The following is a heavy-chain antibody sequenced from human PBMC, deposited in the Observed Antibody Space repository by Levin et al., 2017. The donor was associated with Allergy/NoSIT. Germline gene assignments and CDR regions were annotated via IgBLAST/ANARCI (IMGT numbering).Heavy chain of an antibody. Sequence: SETLSLTCSVSGGSVSSGTYYWSWIRRPPGKGLEWIGYINYRGATKYNPSPKSPVTISVDPSKHEFSLKVTSVTAADTAVYYCARNRIIVAGGNDYYYGMDVWGQGTTVTVSS. J-gene: IGHJ6*02. CDR2: INYRGAT. CDR3: ARNRIIVAGGNDYYYGMDV. CDR1: GGSVSSGTYY. D-gene: IGHD5-12*01. V-gene: IGHV4-61*01.